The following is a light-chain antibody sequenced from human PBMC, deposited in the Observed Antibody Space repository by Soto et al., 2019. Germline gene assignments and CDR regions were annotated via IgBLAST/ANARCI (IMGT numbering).Light chain of an antibody. Sequence: QSALTQPPSAAGSPGQSVTISCTGTSTDVGGYNYVSWYQQYPGKAPKLMIYEVSKRPSGVPDRFSGSKSGNTASLTVSGLQAEDEADYYCSSYGGGYNYVFGTGTTLTVL. CDR2: EVS. V-gene: IGLV2-8*01. J-gene: IGLJ1*01. CDR1: STDVGGYNY. CDR3: SSYGGGYNYV.